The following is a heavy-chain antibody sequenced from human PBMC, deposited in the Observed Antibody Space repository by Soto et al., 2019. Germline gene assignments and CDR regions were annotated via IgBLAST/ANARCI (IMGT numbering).Heavy chain of an antibody. V-gene: IGHV3-21*01. Sequence: GGSLRLSCAASGFTFSSYSMNWVRQAPGKGLEWVSSISSSSSYIYYADLVKGRFTISSDNAKNSLYLQMNSVRAEDTVVYYCARGREPEKQWLGGPYEAFDIWGQGTMVTVSS. CDR1: GFTFSSYS. D-gene: IGHD6-19*01. J-gene: IGHJ3*02. CDR3: ARGREPEKQWLGGPYEAFDI. CDR2: ISSSSSYI.